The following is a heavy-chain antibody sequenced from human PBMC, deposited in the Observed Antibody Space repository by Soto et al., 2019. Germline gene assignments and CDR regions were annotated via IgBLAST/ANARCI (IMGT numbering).Heavy chain of an antibody. CDR2: INHSGST. D-gene: IGHD3-3*01. J-gene: IGHJ5*02. CDR3: ARGGPRGSYYGFWSGYRVDP. V-gene: IGHV4-34*01. Sequence: SETLSLTCAVYGGSFSGYYWSWIRQPPGKGLEWIGEINHSGSTNYNPSLKSRVTISVDTSKNQFSLKLSSVTAADTAVYYCARGGPRGSYYGFWSGYRVDPWGQGTLVTVSS. CDR1: GGSFSGYY.